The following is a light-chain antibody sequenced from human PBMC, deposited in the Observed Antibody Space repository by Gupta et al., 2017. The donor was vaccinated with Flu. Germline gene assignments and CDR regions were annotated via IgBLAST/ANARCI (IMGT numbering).Light chain of an antibody. CDR2: DDS. Sequence: QTARSTGWGDKIGSKTVDWYQQKPGQAPVVVVSDDSARPSGIPERFSGSNSGDTATLTISRVEDGDEADYYCQVWDSGSDFWVFGGGTKLTVL. CDR1: KIGSKT. V-gene: IGLV3-21*02. J-gene: IGLJ3*02. CDR3: QVWDSGSDFWV.